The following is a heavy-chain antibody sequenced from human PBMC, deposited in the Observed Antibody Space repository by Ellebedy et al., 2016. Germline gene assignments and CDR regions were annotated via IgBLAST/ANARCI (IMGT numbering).Heavy chain of an antibody. CDR1: GFTFDDYA. D-gene: IGHD3-10*01. J-gene: IGHJ4*02. CDR3: AKVSDYGSGSYAFDY. CDR2: ISWNSGSI. V-gene: IGHV3-9*01. Sequence: GGSLRLXCAASGFTFDDYAMHWVRQAPGKGLEWVSGISWNSGSIGYADSVKGRFTVSRDNSKNSLYLQMNSLRAEDTALYYCAKVSDYGSGSYAFDYWGQGTLVTVSS.